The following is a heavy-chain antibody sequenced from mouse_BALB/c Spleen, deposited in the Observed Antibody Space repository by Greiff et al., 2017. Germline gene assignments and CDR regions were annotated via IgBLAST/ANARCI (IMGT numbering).Heavy chain of an antibody. CDR3: ARARDGYHMYFDV. CDR2: ISSGGST. D-gene: IGHD2-3*01. CDR1: GFTFSSYA. Sequence: EVQVVESGGGLVKPGGSLKLSCAASGFTFSSYAMSWVRQTPEKRLEWVASISSGGSTYYPDSVKGRFTISRDNARNILYLQMSSLRSEDTAMYYGARARDGYHMYFDVWGAGTTVTVSS. V-gene: IGHV5-6-5*01. J-gene: IGHJ1*01.